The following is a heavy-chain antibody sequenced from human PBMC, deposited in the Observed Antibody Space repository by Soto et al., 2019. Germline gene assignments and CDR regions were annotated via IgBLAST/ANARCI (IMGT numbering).Heavy chain of an antibody. V-gene: IGHV3-33*08. CDR3: AREGRPYSSCDNWFDP. CDR2: IWYDGSNK. J-gene: IGHJ5*02. Sequence: GGSLRLSCAASGFTFSSYGMHWVRQAPGKGLEWVAVIWYDGSNKYYADSVKGRFTISRDNSKNTLYLQMNSLRAEDTVVYYCAREGRPYSSCDNWFDPWGQGTLVTVSS. D-gene: IGHD6-19*01. CDR1: GFTFSSYG.